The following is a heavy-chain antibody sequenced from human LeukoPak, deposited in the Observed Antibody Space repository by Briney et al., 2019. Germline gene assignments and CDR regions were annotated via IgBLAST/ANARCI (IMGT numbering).Heavy chain of an antibody. J-gene: IGHJ4*02. D-gene: IGHD3-10*01. V-gene: IGHV3-7*01. CDR1: GFSFRDYW. CDR3: VTSWVRQQRDF. Sequence: GGSLRLSCAASGFSFRDYWMSWVRQAPGKGLEWVADIEPDGSGKTYADSVKGRFTISRDNAQQSLYLQMDTLTAEDTAVYYCVTSWVRQQRDFWGQGTLVTVSS. CDR2: IEPDGSGK.